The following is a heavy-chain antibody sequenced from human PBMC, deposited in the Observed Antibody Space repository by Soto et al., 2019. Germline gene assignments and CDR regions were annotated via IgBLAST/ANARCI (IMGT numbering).Heavy chain of an antibody. J-gene: IGHJ4*02. CDR1: GFTFSSYA. CDR3: ARDIAVAAPDY. CDR2: ISYDGSLK. V-gene: IGHV3-30*03. Sequence: GGSLRLSCTASGFTFSSYAMHWVRQAPGKGLEWAAVISYDGSLKYYADSVKGRFTISRDNAKNSLYLQMSSLRDEDTAVYYCARDIAVAAPDYWGQGTLVTVSS. D-gene: IGHD6-19*01.